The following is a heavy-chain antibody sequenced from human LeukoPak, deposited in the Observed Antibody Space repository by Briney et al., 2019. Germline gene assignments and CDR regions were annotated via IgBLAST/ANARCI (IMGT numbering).Heavy chain of an antibody. Sequence: SETLSLTCTVSGGSISGLYWSWIRQPAGKGLEWIGRIYASGTANYNPSLQSRVIMSADRSKNQFSLELKSVTAADTAVYYCARVERGRGYYYMDVWGKGTTVTVSS. V-gene: IGHV4-4*07. D-gene: IGHD3-10*01. J-gene: IGHJ6*03. CDR3: ARVERGRGYYYMDV. CDR2: IYASGTA. CDR1: GGSISGLY.